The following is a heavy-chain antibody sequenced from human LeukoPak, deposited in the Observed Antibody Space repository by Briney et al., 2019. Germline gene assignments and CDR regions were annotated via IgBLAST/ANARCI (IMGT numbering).Heavy chain of an antibody. J-gene: IGHJ4*02. CDR2: TSYDGSRQ. D-gene: IGHD3-10*01. Sequence: GGSLRLSCAASGFSFGNHAMHWVRQAPGKGLEWLAVTSYDGSRQYYADFVRGRFTISRENSKNTLYLHMSSLRVDDTAVYYCAKDWSEGSGSYIDYWGQGALVIVS. CDR1: GFSFGNHA. CDR3: AKDWSEGSGSYIDY. V-gene: IGHV3-30*04.